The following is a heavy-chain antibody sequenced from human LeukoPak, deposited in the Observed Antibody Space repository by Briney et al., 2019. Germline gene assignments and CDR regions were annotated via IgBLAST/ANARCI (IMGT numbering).Heavy chain of an antibody. D-gene: IGHD1-1*01. Sequence: ASVKVSCKVSGYTLTELSMHWVRQAPGKGLEWMGGFDPEDGETIYAQKFQGRVTMTEDTSTDTAYMELSSLRSEDTAVYYCATVRAARYINDAFDYWGQGTLVTVSS. CDR2: FDPEDGET. V-gene: IGHV1-24*01. CDR3: ATVRAARYINDAFDY. J-gene: IGHJ4*02. CDR1: GYTLTELS.